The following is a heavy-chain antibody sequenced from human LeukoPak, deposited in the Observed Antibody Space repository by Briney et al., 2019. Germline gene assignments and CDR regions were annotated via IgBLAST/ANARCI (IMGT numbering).Heavy chain of an antibody. D-gene: IGHD3-10*01. V-gene: IGHV4-61*02. CDR2: ISTSGST. J-gene: IGHJ6*03. CDR1: GGSISGINYY. CDR3: ARDLGVYYGSGSDYYMDV. Sequence: SETLSLTCSVSGGSISGINYYWIWIRQPAGKGLEWIGRISTSGSTNYNPSLKSRVTISVDTSKSQFSLRLGSVTAADTAMYYCARDLGVYYGSGSDYYMDVWGKGTTVTIS.